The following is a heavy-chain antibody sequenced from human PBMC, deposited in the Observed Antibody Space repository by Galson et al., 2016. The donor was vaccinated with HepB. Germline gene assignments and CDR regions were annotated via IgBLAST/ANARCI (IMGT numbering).Heavy chain of an antibody. V-gene: IGHV4-34*01. CDR1: GGAFIDYQ. Sequence: ETLSLTCAVSGGAFIDYQWTWIRQSPGKGLEWIGEIHYSGSTNYNPSLQSRVTISADTIKKQFSLKLSSVTAADTAVYYCARGWCYNYMEVWGKGITVSVSS. CDR2: IHYSGST. D-gene: IGHD5-24*01. CDR3: ARGWCYNYMEV. J-gene: IGHJ6*04.